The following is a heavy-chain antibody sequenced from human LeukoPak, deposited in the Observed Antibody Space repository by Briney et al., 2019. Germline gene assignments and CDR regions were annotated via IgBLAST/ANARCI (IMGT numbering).Heavy chain of an antibody. Sequence: ASVKVSCKASGYRFTGYFIHWVRQAPGQGLEWMGWINPNSGGTKSAQKFQGRVTITRDTSTSTIYMDLSTLTSDDTAIYYCARDQMSSSGRGTRFDWLDPWGQGTLVTVSS. CDR2: INPNSGGT. D-gene: IGHD3-10*01. CDR3: ARDQMSSSGRGTRFDWLDP. CDR1: GYRFTGYF. V-gene: IGHV1-2*02. J-gene: IGHJ5*02.